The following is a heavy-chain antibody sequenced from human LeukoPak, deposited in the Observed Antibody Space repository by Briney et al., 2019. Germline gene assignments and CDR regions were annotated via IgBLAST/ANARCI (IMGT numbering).Heavy chain of an antibody. J-gene: IGHJ4*02. V-gene: IGHV4-39*07. CDR1: GGSISSSSYY. Sequence: KTSETLSLTCTVSGGSISSSSYYWGWIRQPPGKGLEWIGSIYYSGSTYYNPSLKSRVTISVDTSKNQFSLKLSSVTAADTAVYYCARADPSTTNIPVWRGLSGPIDYWGQGTLVTVSS. CDR3: ARADPSTTNIPVWRGLSGPIDY. CDR2: IYYSGST. D-gene: IGHD5/OR15-5a*01.